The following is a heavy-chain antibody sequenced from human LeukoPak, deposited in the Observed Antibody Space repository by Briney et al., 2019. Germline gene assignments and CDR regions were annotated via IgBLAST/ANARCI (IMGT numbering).Heavy chain of an antibody. CDR2: ISYEGSNK. J-gene: IGHJ4*02. Sequence: GGSLRLSCAASGFTFSSYAMHWVRQAPGKGLEWVAVISYEGSNKYYADSVKGRFTISRDNSKNTLYLQMNSLKTEDTAVYYCTTCVVVPAAIWGQGTLVTVSS. V-gene: IGHV3-30*04. CDR3: TTCVVVPAAI. D-gene: IGHD2-2*01. CDR1: GFTFSSYA.